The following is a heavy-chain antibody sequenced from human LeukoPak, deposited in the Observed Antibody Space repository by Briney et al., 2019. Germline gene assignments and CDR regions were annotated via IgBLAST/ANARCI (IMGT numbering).Heavy chain of an antibody. CDR3: ARLTTVGATSSYYIDV. V-gene: IGHV4-61*02. J-gene: IGHJ6*03. CDR1: GGSISSGSYY. CDR2: IYTSGST. D-gene: IGHD1-26*01. Sequence: PSETLSLTCTVSGGSISSGSYYWSWIRQPAGKGLEWIGRIYTSGSTYYNPSLKSRVTISVDTSRNQFSLKLSSVTAADAAVYYCARLTTVGATSSYYIDVWGKGTTVTVSS.